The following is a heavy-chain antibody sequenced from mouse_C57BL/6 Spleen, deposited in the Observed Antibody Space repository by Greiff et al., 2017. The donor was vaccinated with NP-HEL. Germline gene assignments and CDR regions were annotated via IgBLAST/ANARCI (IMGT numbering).Heavy chain of an antibody. CDR1: GYTFTDYY. CDR3: AKSLRLSAMDY. CDR2: IYPGSGNT. D-gene: IGHD3-2*02. V-gene: IGHV1-76*01. J-gene: IGHJ4*01. Sequence: QVQLQQSGAELVRPGASVKLSCKASGYTFTDYYINWVKQRPGQGLEWIARIYPGSGNTYYNEKFKGKATLTAEKSSSTAYMQLSSLTSEDSAVYFCAKSLRLSAMDYWGQGTSVTVSS.